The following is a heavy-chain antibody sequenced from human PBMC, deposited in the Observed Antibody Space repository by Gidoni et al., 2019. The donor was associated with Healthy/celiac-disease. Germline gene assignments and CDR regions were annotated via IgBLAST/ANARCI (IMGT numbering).Heavy chain of an antibody. D-gene: IGHD3-9*01. CDR3: ARESLYYDILTGYYIGPFDY. J-gene: IGHJ4*02. V-gene: IGHV4-39*07. Sequence: KGLEWIGSIYYSGSTYYNPSLKSRVTISVDTSKNQFSLKLSSVTAADTAVYYCARESLYYDILTGYYIGPFDYWGQGTLVTVSS. CDR2: IYYSGST.